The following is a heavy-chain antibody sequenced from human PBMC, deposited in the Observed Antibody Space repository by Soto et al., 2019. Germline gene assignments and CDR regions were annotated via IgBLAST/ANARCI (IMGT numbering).Heavy chain of an antibody. CDR1: GGSISSSSYY. CDR3: ARPSPRYCSGGSCLEFPDAFDI. D-gene: IGHD2-15*01. Sequence: QLQLQESGLGLVKPSETLSLTCTVSGGSISSSSYYWGWIRQPPGKGLEWIGSIYYSGSTYYNPSLKSRVTMSVDTSKIQLSRKLSSVTAADTAVYYCARPSPRYCSGGSCLEFPDAFDIWGQGTMVTVSS. J-gene: IGHJ3*02. CDR2: IYYSGST. V-gene: IGHV4-39*01.